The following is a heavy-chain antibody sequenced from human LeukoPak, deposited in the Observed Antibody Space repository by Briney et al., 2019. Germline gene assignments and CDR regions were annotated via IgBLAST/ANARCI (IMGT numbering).Heavy chain of an antibody. CDR1: GFTFSSYW. CDR2: IKQDGSEK. V-gene: IGHV3-7*01. D-gene: IGHD6-13*01. CDR3: ARDLAAPVGWFDP. J-gene: IGHJ5*02. Sequence: HPGGSLRLPCAASGFTFSSYWMSWVRQAPGKGLEWVANIKQDGSEKYYVDSVKGRFTISRDNAKNSLYLQMNSLRAEDTAVYYCARDLAAPVGWFDPWGQGTLVTVSS.